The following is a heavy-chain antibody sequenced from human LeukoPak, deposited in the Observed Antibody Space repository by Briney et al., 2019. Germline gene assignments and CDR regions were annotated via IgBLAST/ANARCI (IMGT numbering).Heavy chain of an antibody. CDR1: GFTFSSYG. CDR3: AKDDAWLQYND. J-gene: IGHJ4*02. V-gene: IGHV3-23*01. D-gene: IGHD5-24*01. Sequence: GGTLRLSCAASGFTFSSYGMSWVRQALGKGLEWVSAISGSGGSTYYAVSVKGRFTISRDNSKNTLYLQINSLRDEDTAVYYCAKDDAWLQYNDWGQGTLVTVSS. CDR2: ISGSGGST.